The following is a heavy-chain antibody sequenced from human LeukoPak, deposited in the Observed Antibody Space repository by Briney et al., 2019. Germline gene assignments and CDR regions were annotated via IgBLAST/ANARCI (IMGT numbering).Heavy chain of an antibody. D-gene: IGHD3-16*02. CDR2: ISGSGSST. CDR3: AKGSLRLGELSSWTLDY. CDR1: GFTFSTYA. J-gene: IGHJ4*02. V-gene: IGHV3-23*01. Sequence: GGSLRLSCAASGFTFSTYAMSWVRQAPGKGLEWVSSISGSGSSTSYADSVKGLFTISRDNSKDTLDLQMNSLRAEDTAIYYCAKGSLRLGELSSWTLDYWGQGTLVTVSS.